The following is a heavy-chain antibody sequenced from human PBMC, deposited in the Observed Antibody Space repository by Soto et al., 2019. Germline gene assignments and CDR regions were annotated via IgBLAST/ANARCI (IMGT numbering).Heavy chain of an antibody. Sequence: HPGGSLRLSCAASGFTFSSYAMSWVRQAPGKGLEWVSAISGSGGSTYYADSVKGRFTISRDNSKNTLYLQMNSLRAEDTAVYYCAKDSRAYCGGDCYFDWYFDLWGRGTLVTVSS. J-gene: IGHJ2*01. V-gene: IGHV3-23*01. CDR2: ISGSGGST. CDR3: AKDSRAYCGGDCYFDWYFDL. D-gene: IGHD2-21*02. CDR1: GFTFSSYA.